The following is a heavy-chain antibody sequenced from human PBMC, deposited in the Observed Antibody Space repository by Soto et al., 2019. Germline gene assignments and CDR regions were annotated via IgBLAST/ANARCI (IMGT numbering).Heavy chain of an antibody. V-gene: IGHV4-4*07. J-gene: IGHJ5*02. CDR3: VRDGTKTLRDWFDP. CDR2: IYATGTT. CDR1: GASMSGYD. D-gene: IGHD1-1*01. Sequence: NPSESLSLSCTVSGASMSGYDWNWIRKSAGKGLEWIGRIYATGTTDYNPSLKSRGMMSVDTSKKQFSLKLRSVTAADTAVLYCVRDGTKTLRDWFDPWGQGISVTVSS.